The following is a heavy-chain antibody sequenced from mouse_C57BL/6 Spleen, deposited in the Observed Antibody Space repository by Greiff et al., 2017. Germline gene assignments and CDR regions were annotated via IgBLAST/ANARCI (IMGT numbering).Heavy chain of an antibody. V-gene: IGHV5-17*01. CDR1: GFTFSDYG. J-gene: IGHJ4*01. CDR3: ARLYYYGSRVLHYYAMDY. CDR2: LSSGSSTI. Sequence: EVKVVESGGGLVKPGGSLKLSCAASGFTFSDYGMHWVRQAPEKGLEWVAYLSSGSSTIYYADTVKGRFTISRDNAKNTLFLQMTSLRSEDTAMYYCARLYYYGSRVLHYYAMDYWGQGTSVTVSS. D-gene: IGHD1-1*01.